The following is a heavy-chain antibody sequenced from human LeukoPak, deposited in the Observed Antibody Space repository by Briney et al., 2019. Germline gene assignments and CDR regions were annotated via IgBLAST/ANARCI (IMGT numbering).Heavy chain of an antibody. D-gene: IGHD3-3*01. V-gene: IGHV3-23*01. J-gene: IGHJ6*02. CDR2: ISGSGGST. CDR1: GFTFSSYA. CDR3: AKSVAIYFYYGLGV. Sequence: GGSLRLSCAASGFTFSSYAMSWARQTPGKGLEWVSAISGSGGSTYYADSVKGRFTISRDNSKNTLFLQMNSLRAEDTAPYYCAKSVAIYFYYGLGVWGQGTTVAVSS.